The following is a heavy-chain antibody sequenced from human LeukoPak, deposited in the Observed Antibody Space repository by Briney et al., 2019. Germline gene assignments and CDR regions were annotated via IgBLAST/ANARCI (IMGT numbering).Heavy chain of an antibody. D-gene: IGHD7-27*01. V-gene: IGHV4-31*03. J-gene: IGHJ4*02. CDR1: GGSVSSGGYY. CDR3: ARLVGNQVPFDY. CDR2: IHSSGRT. Sequence: SQTLSLTCTVSGGSVSSGGYYWSWIRQHPGKGLEWIGYIHSSGRTYYSPSLRSRLTISTDTSKNQFSLKLSSVTAVDTAVYYCARLVGNQVPFDYWGQGTLVTVSS.